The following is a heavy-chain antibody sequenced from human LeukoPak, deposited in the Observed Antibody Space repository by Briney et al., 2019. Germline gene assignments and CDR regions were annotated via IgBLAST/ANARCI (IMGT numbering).Heavy chain of an antibody. J-gene: IGHJ4*02. CDR3: ARKTGDC. D-gene: IGHD1-14*01. CDR1: GFIFTNYF. Sequence: GGSLRLSCAASGFIFTNYFMSWVRQAPGKGLEWVASIKHDGSEKYYVDSVKGRFTISRDNAKNSLYLQMNSLRVEDTAVYYCARKTGDCWGQGTLVIVSS. V-gene: IGHV3-7*01. CDR2: IKHDGSEK.